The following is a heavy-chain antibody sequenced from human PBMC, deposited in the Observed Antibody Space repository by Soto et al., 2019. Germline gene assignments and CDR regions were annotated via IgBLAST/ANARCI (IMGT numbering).Heavy chain of an antibody. CDR2: IIPIFGTA. Sequence: SVKVSCKASGGTFSSYAISWVRQAPGQGLEWMGGIIPIFGTANYAQKFQGRVTINADKSTSTAYMELSSLRSEDTAVYYCARDWGYCSSTSCSYYYGMDVWGQGTTVTVSS. CDR3: ARDWGYCSSTSCSYYYGMDV. D-gene: IGHD2-2*01. CDR1: GGTFSSYA. V-gene: IGHV1-69*06. J-gene: IGHJ6*02.